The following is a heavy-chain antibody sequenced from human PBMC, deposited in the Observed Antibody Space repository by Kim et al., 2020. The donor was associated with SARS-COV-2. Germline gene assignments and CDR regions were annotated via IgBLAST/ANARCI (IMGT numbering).Heavy chain of an antibody. CDR3: VRDLFHTGFDY. V-gene: IGHV1-3*01. D-gene: IGHD2-8*02. CDR1: GYIFTDFA. CDR2: INAGTGNT. Sequence: ASVKVSCKASGYIFTDFAIQWVRQAPGQGLEWMGWINAGTGNTKFSQHFQGRVTFTRDTSANTASMELSSLRSEDTAVYYCVRDLFHTGFDYWGQGTLVAVSS. J-gene: IGHJ4*02.